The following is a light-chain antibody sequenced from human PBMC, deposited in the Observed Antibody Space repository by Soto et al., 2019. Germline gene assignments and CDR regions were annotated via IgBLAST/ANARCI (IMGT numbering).Light chain of an antibody. V-gene: IGKV2-28*01. CDR1: HSLLHSNGYNY. CDR2: FAS. J-gene: IGKJ2*01. CDR3: MQAIHPPRT. Sequence: DIVMTQSPLSLPVTPGEPASISCRSSHSLLHSNGYNYLDWYLQKPGQSPQLLIHFASNRASGVPDRFSGRGSGPDFTLKISSVEAEDVGVYYCMQAIHPPRTFGQGTKLEIK.